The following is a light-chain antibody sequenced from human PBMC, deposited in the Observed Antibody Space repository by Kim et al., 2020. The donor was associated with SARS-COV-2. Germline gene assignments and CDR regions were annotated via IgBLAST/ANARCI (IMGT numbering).Light chain of an antibody. Sequence: SLSPGERATRSCRASQSVSTYLAWYQHKPGQAPRLLIHDASNRATGIPPRFSGSGSGTDFTLTVTSLEPEDFAIYYCQQRSNWPPTFGGGTKLEI. CDR3: QQRSNWPPT. J-gene: IGKJ4*01. CDR1: QSVSTY. CDR2: DAS. V-gene: IGKV3-11*01.